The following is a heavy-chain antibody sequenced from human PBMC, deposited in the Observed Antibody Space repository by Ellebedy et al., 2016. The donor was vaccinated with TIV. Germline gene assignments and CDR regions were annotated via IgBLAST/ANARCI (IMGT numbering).Heavy chain of an antibody. V-gene: IGHV3-21*01. D-gene: IGHD6-19*01. CDR1: GFNFKTYI. Sequence: GESLKISCAASGFNFKTYIMNWVRQAPGKGLEWVSSISTRSTYIYYADSVKGRFTISRDNAKNSLSLQMNSLRAEDTAVYFCARAVSGYYDYWGQGTLVPVSS. J-gene: IGHJ4*02. CDR3: ARAVSGYYDY. CDR2: ISTRSTYI.